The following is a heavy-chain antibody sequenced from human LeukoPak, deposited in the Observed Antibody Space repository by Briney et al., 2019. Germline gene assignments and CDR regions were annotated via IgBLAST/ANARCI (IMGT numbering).Heavy chain of an antibody. Sequence: GGSLRLSCAASGFTFSSYAMHWVRQAPGKGLEWVAVISYDGSNKYYADSVKGRFTISRDNSKNTVYLQMSSLRAEDTAVYYCAKVVATIQPNFFDYWGQGTLVTVSS. V-gene: IGHV3-30-3*01. J-gene: IGHJ4*02. CDR2: ISYDGSNK. CDR3: AKVVATIQPNFFDY. D-gene: IGHD5-24*01. CDR1: GFTFSSYA.